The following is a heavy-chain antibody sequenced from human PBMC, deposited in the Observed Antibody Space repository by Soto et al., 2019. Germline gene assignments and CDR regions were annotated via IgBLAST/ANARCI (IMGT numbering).Heavy chain of an antibody. J-gene: IGHJ4*02. CDR3: ARDRQSGWRDNWGSPQFFDY. CDR1: GFTFSSYS. CDR2: ISSSSSTI. Sequence: GGYLRLSCAASGFTFSSYSMNWVRQAPGKGLEWVSYISSSSSTIYYADSVKGRFTISRDNAKNSLYLQMNSLRAEDTAVYYCARDRQSGWRDNWGSPQFFDYWGQGTLVTVSS. D-gene: IGHD7-27*01. V-gene: IGHV3-48*04.